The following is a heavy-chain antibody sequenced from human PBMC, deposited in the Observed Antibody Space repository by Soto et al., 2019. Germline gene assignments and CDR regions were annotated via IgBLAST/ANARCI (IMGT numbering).Heavy chain of an antibody. CDR3: TRGGDAFVELEY. CDR1: GFTFDRHW. J-gene: IGHJ4*02. D-gene: IGHD3-3*01. Sequence: EVQLVESGGGLVQPGGSLRLSCAASGFTFDRHWLSWVRQPPGKGLEWVANINNDGSGKFYVDSVKGRFTISRDNAKNSLYLEINSLRVEDTAIYYRTRGGDAFVELEYWGEGSLVTVSS. CDR2: INNDGSGK. V-gene: IGHV3-7*01.